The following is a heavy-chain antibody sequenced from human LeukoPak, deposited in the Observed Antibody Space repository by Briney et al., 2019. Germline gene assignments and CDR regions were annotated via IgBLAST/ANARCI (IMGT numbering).Heavy chain of an antibody. D-gene: IGHD4-11*01. Sequence: GGSLRLSCAASGFTFSSYAMHWVRQAPGKGLEWMAVMSYDGSNKYYADSVEGRFTISRDNSKNTLYLQMNSLRAEDTAVYYCARDWSSKYPFYYGMDVWGQGTTVTVSS. CDR3: ARDWSSKYPFYYGMDV. CDR1: GFTFSSYA. V-gene: IGHV3-30-3*01. CDR2: MSYDGSNK. J-gene: IGHJ6*02.